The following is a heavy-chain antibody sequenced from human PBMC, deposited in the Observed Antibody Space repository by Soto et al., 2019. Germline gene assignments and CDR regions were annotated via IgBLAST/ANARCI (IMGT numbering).Heavy chain of an antibody. J-gene: IGHJ6*02. CDR2: ISYDGSNK. CDR1: GFTFSTYA. V-gene: IGHV3-30-3*01. CDR3: ARGSVVANSGYYYGMDV. D-gene: IGHD2-15*01. Sequence: GGSLRLSCAASGFTFSTYAVHWFRQAPGKGLEWVAVISYDGSNKYYADSVKGRFTISRDNSKNTLYLQMNSLRAEDTAVYYCARGSVVANSGYYYGMDVWGQGTTVTVSS.